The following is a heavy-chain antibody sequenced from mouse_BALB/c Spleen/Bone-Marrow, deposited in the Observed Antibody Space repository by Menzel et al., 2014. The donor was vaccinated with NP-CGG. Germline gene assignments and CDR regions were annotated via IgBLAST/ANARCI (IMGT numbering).Heavy chain of an antibody. J-gene: IGHJ1*01. D-gene: IGHD1-1*01. CDR2: INPSNGGT. V-gene: IGHV1S81*02. CDR3: TRSNYGYWFFDV. CDR1: GYTFTSYY. Sequence: VKLMESGAELVKPGASVKLSCKASGYTFTSYYMYWVKQRPGQGLEWIGEINPSNGGTNFNEKFKSKATLTVDKSPNTAYVQLSSPTSEDCAVYHCTRSNYGYWFFDVWGAGTTVTVSS.